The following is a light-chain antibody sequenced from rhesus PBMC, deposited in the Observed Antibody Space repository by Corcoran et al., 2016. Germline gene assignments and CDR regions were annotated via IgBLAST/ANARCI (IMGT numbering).Light chain of an antibody. V-gene: IGLV2-13*03. CDR1: RSDIGDYNR. Sequence: QAAPTQSPSVSGSPGQSVTISCTGTRSDIGDYNRVSWYQQHPGKAPKLLIFEVTKRPSGVSDRFSASKSGNTASLTISGLQSEDEADYFCCSYATSNTYISGSGTRVTVL. J-gene: IGLJ1*01. CDR3: CSYATSNTYI. CDR2: EVT.